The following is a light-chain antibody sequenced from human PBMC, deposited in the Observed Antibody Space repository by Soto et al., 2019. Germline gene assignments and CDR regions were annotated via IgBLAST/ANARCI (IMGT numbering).Light chain of an antibody. J-gene: IGKJ2*01. CDR1: QSVSNNY. V-gene: IGKV3-20*01. CDR2: GSS. CDR3: PQYGSSPPYT. Sequence: EVVLTQSPGTLSLSPGERATLSCRASQSVSNNYFAWYQQKPGQAPRLLIFGSSDRATGIPDRFSGSGSGTDFTLTISRLEPEDFAVYYCPQYGSSPPYTFGQGTKLEIK.